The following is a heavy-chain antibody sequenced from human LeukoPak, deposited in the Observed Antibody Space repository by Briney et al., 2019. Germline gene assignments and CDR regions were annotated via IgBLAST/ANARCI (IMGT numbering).Heavy chain of an antibody. D-gene: IGHD6-19*01. J-gene: IGHJ5*02. CDR3: AKGAGPPWFDP. Sequence: SETLSLTCTVSGGSIDTYYWNWIRQPAGKGLEWIGRMSSSGISTYSPSLKSRVTISIDTSRNQFSMNLNSVTAADTAVYYCAKGAGPPWFDPWGQGTLVTVSS. V-gene: IGHV4-4*07. CDR2: MSSSGIS. CDR1: GGSIDTYY.